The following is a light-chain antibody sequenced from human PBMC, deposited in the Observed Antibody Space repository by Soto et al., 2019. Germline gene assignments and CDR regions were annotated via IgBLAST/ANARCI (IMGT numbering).Light chain of an antibody. CDR1: QSFSSSY. Sequence: IVLTQSPYTLSLSPGDRVTLSCRASQSFSSSYLAWYQQNPGQAPRLFFDRGSSRAIGIPARYIGSGSGTDFSLTISRLEPEDFAGYYSQQYGRSSTWTFGQGTTVQSK. CDR2: RGS. V-gene: IGKV3-20*01. J-gene: IGKJ1*01. CDR3: QQYGRSSTWT.